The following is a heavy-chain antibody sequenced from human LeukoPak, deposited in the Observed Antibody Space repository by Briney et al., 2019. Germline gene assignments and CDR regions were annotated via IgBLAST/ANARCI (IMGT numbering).Heavy chain of an antibody. Sequence: PSETLSLTCTVSGGSMSSDYWSWIRQPPGKGLEWIGYIHYSGSTNYNPSLNSRVTMSVDTSKNQFSLNLTSVTAADTAVHYCARQSSGCYDFWGQGTLVTVSS. CDR3: ARQSSGCYDF. D-gene: IGHD6-19*01. CDR2: IHYSGST. J-gene: IGHJ4*02. V-gene: IGHV4-59*01. CDR1: GGSMSSDY.